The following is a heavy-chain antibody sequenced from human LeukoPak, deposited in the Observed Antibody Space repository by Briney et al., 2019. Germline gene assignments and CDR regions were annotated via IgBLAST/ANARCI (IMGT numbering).Heavy chain of an antibody. CDR1: GFTFSLYW. V-gene: IGHV3-7*01. J-gene: IGHJ4*02. Sequence: GGSLRLSCAASGFTFSLYWMTWVRQSPGKGLEWVADINPDGSQKYSVDSVKGRFTISRDNAKNSLYLQMNSLRAEDTAVYYCAGRLAVAGTYTQVTGLDYWGQGTLVTVSS. CDR2: INPDGSQK. D-gene: IGHD6-19*01. CDR3: AGRLAVAGTYTQVTGLDY.